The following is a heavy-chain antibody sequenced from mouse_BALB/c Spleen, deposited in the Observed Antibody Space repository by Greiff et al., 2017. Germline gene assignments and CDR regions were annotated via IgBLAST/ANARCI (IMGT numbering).Heavy chain of an antibody. CDR1: GFSLTSYG. D-gene: IGHD2-3*01. CDR3: ARGPPYDGSAMDY. J-gene: IGHJ4*01. CDR2: IWAGGST. Sequence: QVQLQQSGPGLVAPSQSLSITCTVSGFSLTSYGVHWVRQPPGKGLEWLGVIWAGGSTNYNSALMSRLSISKDNSKSQVFLKMNSLQTDDTAMYYCARGPPYDGSAMDYWGQGTSVTVSS. V-gene: IGHV2-9*02.